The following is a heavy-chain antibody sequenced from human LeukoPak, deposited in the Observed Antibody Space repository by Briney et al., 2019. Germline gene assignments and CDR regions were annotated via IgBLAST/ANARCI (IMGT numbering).Heavy chain of an antibody. D-gene: IGHD3-22*01. CDR1: GYTFTGYY. CDR3: AREYDSSGYSYYGMDV. Sequence: ASVKVSCKASGYTFTGYYMHWVRQAPGQGLEWMRWINPNSGGTNYAQKFQGRVTMTRDTSISTAYMELSRLRSDDTAVYYCAREYDSSGYSYYGMDVWGQGTTVTVSS. CDR2: INPNSGGT. J-gene: IGHJ6*02. V-gene: IGHV1-2*02.